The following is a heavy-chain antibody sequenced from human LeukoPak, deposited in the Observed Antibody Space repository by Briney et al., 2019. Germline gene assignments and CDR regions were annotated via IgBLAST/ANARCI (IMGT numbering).Heavy chain of an antibody. D-gene: IGHD3-10*01. CDR2: ISAYNGNT. CDR3: ARDPNYYGSGSYYNELDY. Sequence: ASVKVSCKASGYTFTSYGISWVRQAPGQGLEWMGWISAYNGNTNYAQKLQGRVTMTTDASTGTAYMELRSLRSDDTAVYYCARDPNYYGSGSYYNELDYWGQGTLVTVSS. J-gene: IGHJ4*02. CDR1: GYTFTSYG. V-gene: IGHV1-18*01.